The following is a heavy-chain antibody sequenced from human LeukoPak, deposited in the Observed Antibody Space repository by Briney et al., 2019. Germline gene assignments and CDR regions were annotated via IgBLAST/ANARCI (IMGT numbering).Heavy chain of an antibody. CDR1: GFTFSTYA. Sequence: PGGSLRLSCAAAGFTFSTYAMHWVRQAPGKGLEYVSAITGNGDTTSYANSVKGRFTISRDNSRNTLYLQMGSLRADDMAVYYCARGRGYYHDSSGYYGSYFDYWGQGTLVTVSS. J-gene: IGHJ4*02. CDR3: ARGRGYYHDSSGYYGSYFDY. D-gene: IGHD3-22*01. V-gene: IGHV3-64*01. CDR2: ITGNGDTT.